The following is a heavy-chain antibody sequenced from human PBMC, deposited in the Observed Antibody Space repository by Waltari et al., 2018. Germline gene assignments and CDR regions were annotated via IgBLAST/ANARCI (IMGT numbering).Heavy chain of an antibody. D-gene: IGHD2-2*01. V-gene: IGHV3-30*02. J-gene: IGHJ4*02. CDR3: AKVQERIVVVPAVGVDY. CDR1: GFPFSSYG. CDR2: IRYDGSNK. Sequence: QVQLVESGGGVVQPGGSLRLSCAASGFPFSSYGMHWVRQAPGKGLEWVAFIRYDGSNKYYADSVKGRFTISRDNSKNTLYLQMNSLRAEDTAVYYCAKVQERIVVVPAVGVDYWGQGTLVTVSS.